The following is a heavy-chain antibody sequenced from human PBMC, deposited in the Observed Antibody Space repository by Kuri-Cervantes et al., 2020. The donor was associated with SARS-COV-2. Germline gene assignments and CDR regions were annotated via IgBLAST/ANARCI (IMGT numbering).Heavy chain of an antibody. Sequence: GGSLRLSCAASGFTFDDYGMSWVRQAPGKGLEWVSGINWNGGSTGYADSVKGRFTISRDNAKNSLYLQMNSLRAEDTALYYCARGGYSSGWFASYFDYWGQGTLVTVSS. J-gene: IGHJ4*02. CDR2: INWNGGST. CDR1: GFTFDDYG. V-gene: IGHV3-20*04. D-gene: IGHD6-19*01. CDR3: ARGGYSSGWFASYFDY.